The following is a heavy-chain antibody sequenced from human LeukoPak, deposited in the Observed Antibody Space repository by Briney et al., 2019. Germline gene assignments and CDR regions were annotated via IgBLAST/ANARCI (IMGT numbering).Heavy chain of an antibody. CDR3: ARRYMGDYAFWYFDL. V-gene: IGHV4-39*01. Sequence: SETLSLTCTVSGGSISSSSYYWGWSRQPPGKGLEWIGSIYYSGSTYYNPSLKSRVTISVDTSKNQFSLKLSSVTAADTAVYYCARRYMGDYAFWYFDLWGRGTLVTVSS. CDR1: GGSISSSSYY. CDR2: IYYSGST. D-gene: IGHD4-17*01. J-gene: IGHJ2*01.